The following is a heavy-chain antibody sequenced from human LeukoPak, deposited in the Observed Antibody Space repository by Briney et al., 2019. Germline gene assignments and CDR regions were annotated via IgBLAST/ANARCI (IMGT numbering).Heavy chain of an antibody. CDR3: ARDWGVRGVIPNWFDP. CDR1: GYTFTSYG. J-gene: IGHJ5*02. V-gene: IGHV1-18*01. CDR2: ISAYNGNT. D-gene: IGHD3-10*01. Sequence: ASVKVSCKASGYTFTSYGISWVRQAPGQGLEWMGWISAYNGNTNYAQKLQGRVTMTTDTSTSTAYMELRSLRSDDTAVYYCARDWGVRGVIPNWFDPWGQGTLVTVSS.